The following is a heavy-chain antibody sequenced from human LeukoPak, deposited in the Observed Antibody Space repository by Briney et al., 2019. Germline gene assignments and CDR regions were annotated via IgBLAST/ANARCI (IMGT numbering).Heavy chain of an antibody. D-gene: IGHD6-13*01. Sequence: SETLSLTCTVSGGSISSSSYYWGWIRQPPGKGLEWIGSIYYSGSTYYNPSLKSRVTISVDTSKNQFSLKLSSVTAADTAVYYCAGHVGAAAAPFDPWGQGTLVTVSS. V-gene: IGHV4-39*01. CDR1: GGSISSSSYY. CDR2: IYYSGST. CDR3: AGHVGAAAAPFDP. J-gene: IGHJ5*02.